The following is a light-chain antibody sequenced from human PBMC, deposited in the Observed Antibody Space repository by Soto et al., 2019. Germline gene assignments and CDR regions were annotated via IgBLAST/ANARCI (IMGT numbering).Light chain of an antibody. CDR3: SSYAGNNNVV. CDR1: SSDVGDYKF. CDR2: EVS. J-gene: IGLJ2*01. Sequence: QSALTQPPSASGSPGQSVTISCTGTSSDVGDYKFVSWYQQHPGKAPKLMIYEVSRRPSGVPERFSGSKSGNTASQTVSGLQAEDEADYYCSSYAGNNNVVFGGGTKLTVL. V-gene: IGLV2-8*01.